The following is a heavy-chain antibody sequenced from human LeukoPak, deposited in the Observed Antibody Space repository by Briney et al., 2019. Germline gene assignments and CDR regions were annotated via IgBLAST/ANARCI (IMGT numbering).Heavy chain of an antibody. CDR2: ISAYNGNT. D-gene: IGHD3-3*01. J-gene: IGHJ4*02. Sequence: SVKVSCKASGYTFTSYGISWVRQAPGQGLEWMGWISAYNGNTNYAQKLQGRVTMTTDTSTSTAYMELRSLRSDDTAVYYCARDRGDFWSGYYPNDYWGQGTLVTVSS. CDR3: ARDRGDFWSGYYPNDY. CDR1: GYTFTSYG. V-gene: IGHV1-18*01.